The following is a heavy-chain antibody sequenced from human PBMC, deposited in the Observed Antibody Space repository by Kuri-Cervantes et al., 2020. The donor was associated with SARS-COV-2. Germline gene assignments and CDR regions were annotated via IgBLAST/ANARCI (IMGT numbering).Heavy chain of an antibody. CDR3: ASRGTTVPAGNY. CDR2: IYPGDSDT. V-gene: IGHV5-51*01. D-gene: IGHD4-17*01. Sequence: GGSLRLSCKASGHTLTNYWIGWVRQMPGKGLEWVGIIYPGDSDTRYSPSFQGQVTISADKSITTAYLQWSSLKASDTVIYYCASRGTTVPAGNYWGQGTLVTVSS. CDR1: GHTLTNYW. J-gene: IGHJ4*02.